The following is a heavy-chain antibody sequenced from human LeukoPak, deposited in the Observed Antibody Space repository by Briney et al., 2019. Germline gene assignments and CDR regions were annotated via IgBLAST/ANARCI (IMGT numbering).Heavy chain of an antibody. D-gene: IGHD3-10*01. J-gene: IGHJ4*02. V-gene: IGHV1-18*01. Sequence: ASVKVSCKASGYTFTSYGISWVRQASGQGLEWMGWISAYNGNTNYAQKLQGRVTMTTDTSTSTAYMGLRSLRSDDTAVYYCARDRGRVVRGVVDYWGQGTLVTVSS. CDR2: ISAYNGNT. CDR3: ARDRGRVVRGVVDY. CDR1: GYTFTSYG.